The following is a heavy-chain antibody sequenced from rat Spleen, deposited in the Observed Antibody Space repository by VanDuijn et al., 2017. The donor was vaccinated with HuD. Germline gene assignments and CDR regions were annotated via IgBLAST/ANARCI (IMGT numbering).Heavy chain of an antibody. V-gene: IGHV5-31*01. D-gene: IGHD5-1*01. Sequence: EVQLVESGGGLVQTGRSMKLSCVASGFTFNNYWMTWIRQAPGKGLEWVASITNAGGGTYYPDSVKGRFTISRDNAKSTLYLQMNSLRSEDTATYYCTRDQAGTWAYWGQGTLVTVSS. CDR3: TRDQAGTWAY. CDR1: GFTFNNYW. CDR2: ITNAGGGT. J-gene: IGHJ3*01.